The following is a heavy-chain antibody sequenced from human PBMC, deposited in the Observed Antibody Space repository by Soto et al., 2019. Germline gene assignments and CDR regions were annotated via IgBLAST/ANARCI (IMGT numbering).Heavy chain of an antibody. CDR3: ARQVPVAIKLGWFDP. CDR1: GGSISRSTYY. CDR2: IYYSGST. J-gene: IGHJ5*02. V-gene: IGHV4-39*01. Sequence: TAETLSLTCTVPGGSISRSTYYWGWIRQPPGKGLEWIGSIYYSGSTYYRPSLKSRGTISVDTSKNQFSLKLSSVTAADTAVYYCARQVPVAIKLGWFDPWGQGTLVTVSS. D-gene: IGHD2-2*02.